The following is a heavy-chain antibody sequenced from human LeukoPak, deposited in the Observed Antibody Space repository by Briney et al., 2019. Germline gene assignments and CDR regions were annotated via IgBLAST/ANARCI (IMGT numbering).Heavy chain of an antibody. Sequence: SETLSLTCTASGGSISSYYWRWIRQPPGKGLEWIGYIYYSGSTNYNPSLKSRVTISVDTSNYQFSLKLSSVTAADTAVYYCARRPGSSSWKFDYGGQGTLVTVS. CDR2: IYYSGST. CDR3: ARRPGSSSWKFDY. D-gene: IGHD6-13*01. J-gene: IGHJ4*02. CDR1: GGSISSYY. V-gene: IGHV4-59*01.